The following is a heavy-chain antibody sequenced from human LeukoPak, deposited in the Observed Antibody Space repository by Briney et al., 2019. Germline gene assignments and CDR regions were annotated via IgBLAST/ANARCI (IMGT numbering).Heavy chain of an antibody. CDR1: GYTLTELS. D-gene: IGHD3-22*01. J-gene: IGHJ4*02. CDR2: FDPEDGET. Sequence: ASVKVSCKVSGYTLTELSMHWVRQAPGKVLEWMGGFDPEDGETIYAQKFQGRVTMTEDTSTDTAYMELSSLRSEDTAVYYCATGVSSGYPFDYWGQGTLVTVSS. V-gene: IGHV1-24*01. CDR3: ATGVSSGYPFDY.